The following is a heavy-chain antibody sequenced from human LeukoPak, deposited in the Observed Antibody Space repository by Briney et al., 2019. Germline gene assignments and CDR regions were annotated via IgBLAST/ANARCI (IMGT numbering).Heavy chain of an antibody. V-gene: IGHV3-30-3*01. D-gene: IGHD6-19*01. CDR2: ISYDGSNK. J-gene: IGHJ3*02. Sequence: PGGSLRLSCAASGFTFSSYAMHWVRQAPGKGLEWVAVISYDGSNKYYADSVKGRFTISRDNSKNTLYLQMNSLRAEDTAVYYCASNPNSSGWPSDAFDIWGQGTMVTVSS. CDR3: ASNPNSSGWPSDAFDI. CDR1: GFTFSSYA.